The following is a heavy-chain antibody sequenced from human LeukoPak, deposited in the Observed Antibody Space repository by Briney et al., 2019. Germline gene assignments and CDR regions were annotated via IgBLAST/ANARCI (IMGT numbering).Heavy chain of an antibody. CDR2: ISSSGSTI. Sequence: PGGSLRLSCAASGFTFSSYEINWVRQAPGKGLEWVSYISSSGSTIYYADSVKGRFTISRDNAKNSLYLQMNSLRAEDTAVYYCARGMEGYYYDSSGYLDYWGQGTLVTVSS. V-gene: IGHV3-48*03. J-gene: IGHJ4*02. D-gene: IGHD3-22*01. CDR1: GFTFSSYE. CDR3: ARGMEGYYYDSSGYLDY.